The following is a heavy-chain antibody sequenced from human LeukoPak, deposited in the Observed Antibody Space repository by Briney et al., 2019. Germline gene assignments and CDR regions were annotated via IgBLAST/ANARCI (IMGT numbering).Heavy chain of an antibody. V-gene: IGHV4-38-2*01. CDR2: IYHSGST. CDR3: ARLTRKIDY. D-gene: IGHD3-16*01. CDR1: GYSISSGFY. J-gene: IGHJ4*02. Sequence: SETLSLTCAVSGYSISSGFYWGWIRQPPGKGLKWIGRIYHSGSTYYNPSLKSRVTISVDTSKNQFSLKLSSVTAADTAVYYCARLTRKIDYWGQGTLVTVSS.